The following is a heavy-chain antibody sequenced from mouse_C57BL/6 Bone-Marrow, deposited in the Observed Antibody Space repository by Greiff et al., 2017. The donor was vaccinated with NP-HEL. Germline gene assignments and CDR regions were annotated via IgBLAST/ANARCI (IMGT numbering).Heavy chain of an antibody. V-gene: IGHV1-76*01. CDR1: GYTFTDYY. CDR2: IYPGSGNT. Sequence: QVQLRQSGAELVRPGASVKLSCKASGYTFTDYYINWVKQRPGQGLEWIARIYPGSGNTYYNEKFKGKATLTAEKSSSTAYMQLSSLTSEDSAVYFCARSPRAVYAMDYWGQGTSVTVSS. D-gene: IGHD3-1*01. J-gene: IGHJ4*01. CDR3: ARSPRAVYAMDY.